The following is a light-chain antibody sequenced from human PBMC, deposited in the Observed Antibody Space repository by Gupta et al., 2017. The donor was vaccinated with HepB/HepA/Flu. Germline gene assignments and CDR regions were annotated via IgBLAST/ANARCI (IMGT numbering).Light chain of an antibody. Sequence: QVVVTQEPSLTVSPGGTVTLTCGSNSGPVTSGHYTYWFQQKPAPAPRTLIYDTTKKHSWTPSLASGSLLGATDASALTGAQPGKKTDEQYFLSSVAGRVFGGGTKLTVL. CDR1: SGPVTSGHY. J-gene: IGLJ3*02. V-gene: IGLV7-46*01. CDR2: DTT. CDR3: FLSSVAGRV.